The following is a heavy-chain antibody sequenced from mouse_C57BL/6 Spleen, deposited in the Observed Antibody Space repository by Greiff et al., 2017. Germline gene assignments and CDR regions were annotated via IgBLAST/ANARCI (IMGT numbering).Heavy chain of an antibody. CDR1: GFTFSDYG. J-gene: IGHJ3*01. V-gene: IGHV5-17*01. CDR3: ARSAGPTWGFAY. Sequence: EVHLVESGGGLVKPGGSLKLSCAASGFTFSDYGMHWVRQAPEKGLEWVAYISSGSSTIYYADTVKGRFTISRDSAKNTLFLQMTSLRSEDTAMYYCARSAGPTWGFAYWGQGTLVTVSA. CDR2: ISSGSSTI.